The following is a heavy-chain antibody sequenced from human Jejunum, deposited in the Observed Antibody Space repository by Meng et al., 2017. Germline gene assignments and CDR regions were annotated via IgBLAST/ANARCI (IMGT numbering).Heavy chain of an antibody. CDR1: AYTFTSYG. CDR2: VNGYNGNT. V-gene: IGHV1-18*01. J-gene: IGHJ4*02. CDR3: ARRSSGYKAALNLNDY. Sequence: ASVKVSCKTSAYTFTSYGISWVRQATGQGLEYMGWVNGYNGNTDYVEKFQGRVTITTDTSTRTAYMELRSLRSDDTAVYYCARRSSGYKAALNLNDYWGQGTLVTVSS. D-gene: IGHD3-22*01.